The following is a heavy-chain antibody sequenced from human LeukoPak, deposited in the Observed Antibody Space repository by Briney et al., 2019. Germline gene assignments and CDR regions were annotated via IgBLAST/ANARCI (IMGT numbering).Heavy chain of an antibody. D-gene: IGHD5-12*01. CDR3: ARGGGYSGYDFGY. CDR2: IYYSGST. CDR1: GGSISSYY. Sequence: SGTLSLTCTVSGGSISSYYWSWIQQPPGKGLEWIGYIYYSGSTNYNPSLKSRVTISVDTSKNQFSLNLSSVTAADTAVYYCARGGGYSGYDFGYWGQGTLVTVSS. J-gene: IGHJ4*02. V-gene: IGHV4-59*01.